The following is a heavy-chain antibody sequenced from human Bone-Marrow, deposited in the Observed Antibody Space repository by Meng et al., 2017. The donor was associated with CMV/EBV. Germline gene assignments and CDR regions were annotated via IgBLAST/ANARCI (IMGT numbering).Heavy chain of an antibody. Sequence: GGSLRLSCAASGFTFSSYAMHWVRQAPGKGLEWVAVISYDGSNKYYADSVKGRFTISRDNSKNTLYLQMNSLRAEDTAVYYCAVDSSGTPDYWGQGTLVTVSS. D-gene: IGHD3-22*01. V-gene: IGHV3-30*04. J-gene: IGHJ4*02. CDR2: ISYDGSNK. CDR3: AVDSSGTPDY. CDR1: GFTFSSYA.